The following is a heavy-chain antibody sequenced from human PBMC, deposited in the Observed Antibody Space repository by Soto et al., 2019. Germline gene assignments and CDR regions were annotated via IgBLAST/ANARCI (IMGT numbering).Heavy chain of an antibody. Sequence: QVQLVESGGGLVKPGGSLRLSCAASGFTFSDYYMSWIRQAPGKGLEWVSYISSSGSTIYYADSVKGRFTISRDNAKNXRYLQMNSLRAEDTAVYYCARLDGIDYDSSGYYYYYYGMDVWGQGTTVTVSS. CDR1: GFTFSDYY. J-gene: IGHJ6*02. D-gene: IGHD3-22*01. CDR3: ARLDGIDYDSSGYYYYYYGMDV. V-gene: IGHV3-11*01. CDR2: ISSSGSTI.